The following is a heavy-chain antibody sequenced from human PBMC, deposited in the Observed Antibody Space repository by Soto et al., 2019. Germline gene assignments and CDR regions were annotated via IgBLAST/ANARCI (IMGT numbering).Heavy chain of an antibody. CDR2: IYYSGST. CDR3: ARTHHSSGWYGGDWFDP. D-gene: IGHD6-19*01. J-gene: IGHJ5*02. CDR1: GGSISSSSYY. V-gene: IGHV4-39*01. Sequence: PSETLSLTCTVSGGSISSSSYYWGWIRQPPGKGLEWIGSIYYSGSTYYNPSLKSRVTISVDTSKNQFSLKLSSVTAADTAVYYCARTHHSSGWYGGDWFDPWGQGTLVTVSS.